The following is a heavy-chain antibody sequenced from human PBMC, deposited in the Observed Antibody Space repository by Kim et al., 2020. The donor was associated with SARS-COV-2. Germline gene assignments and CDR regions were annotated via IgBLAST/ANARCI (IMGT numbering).Heavy chain of an antibody. CDR3: ARESEARGGYSY. D-gene: IGHD1-26*01. Sequence: YDAASVKGRFTISRDNAKNTLYLQMNSLGDEDTAVYYCARESEARGGYSYWGQGTLVTVSS. V-gene: IGHV3-48*02. J-gene: IGHJ4*02.